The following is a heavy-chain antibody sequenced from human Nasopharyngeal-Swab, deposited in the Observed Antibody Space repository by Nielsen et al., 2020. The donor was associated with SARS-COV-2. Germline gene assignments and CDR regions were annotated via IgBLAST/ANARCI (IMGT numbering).Heavy chain of an antibody. V-gene: IGHV5-51*01. J-gene: IGHJ5*02. D-gene: IGHD1-26*01. CDR2: IYPGDSDT. CDR1: GYSFTSYW. Sequence: KVSCKGSGYSFTSYWIVWVRQMPGKCLEWMGIIYPGDSDTRYSPSFQGQVTISADKSISTAYLQWSSLKASDTAMYYCASFSGDWFDPWGQGTLVTVSS. CDR3: ASFSGDWFDP.